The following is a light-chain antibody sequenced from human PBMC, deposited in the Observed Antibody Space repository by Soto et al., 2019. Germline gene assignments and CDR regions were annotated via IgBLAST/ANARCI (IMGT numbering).Light chain of an antibody. CDR1: QSVSSSY. V-gene: IGKV3D-20*02. CDR2: GAS. CDR3: QLRSNWPI. J-gene: IGKJ4*01. Sequence: EIVLTQSPGTLSLSPGERATLSCRASQSVSSSYLAWYQQKPGQAPRLLIYGASSRATGIPGRFSGSGSGTDFTLTISRLEPEDFAVYYCQLRSNWPIFGGGTKVELK.